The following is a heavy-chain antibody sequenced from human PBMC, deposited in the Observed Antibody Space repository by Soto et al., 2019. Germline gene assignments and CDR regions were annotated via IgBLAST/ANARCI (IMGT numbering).Heavy chain of an antibody. CDR2: IKQDGSEK. CDR3: ARDLTNYDFWSGYYAPYYYYYGMDV. CDR1: GFTFSSYW. V-gene: IGHV3-7*01. D-gene: IGHD3-3*01. Sequence: GGALRLSCAASGFTFSSYWMSWVRQAPGKGLEWVANIKQDGSEKYYVDSVKGRFTISRDNAKNSLYLQMNSLRAEDTAVYYCARDLTNYDFWSGYYAPYYYYYGMDVWGQGTTVTVSS. J-gene: IGHJ6*02.